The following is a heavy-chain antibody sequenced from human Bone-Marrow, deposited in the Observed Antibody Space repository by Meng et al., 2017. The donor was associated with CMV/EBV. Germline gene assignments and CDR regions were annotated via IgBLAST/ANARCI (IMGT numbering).Heavy chain of an antibody. Sequence: SETLSLTCTVSGYSISSGYYWGWIRQPPGKGLEWIGSIYHSGSTYYNPSLKSRVTTSVDTSKNQFSLKLSSVTAADTAVYYCARSTNYGMDVWGQGTTVTGSS. J-gene: IGHJ6*01. V-gene: IGHV4-38-2*02. CDR2: IYHSGST. D-gene: IGHD1-26*01. CDR1: GYSISSGYY. CDR3: ARSTNYGMDV.